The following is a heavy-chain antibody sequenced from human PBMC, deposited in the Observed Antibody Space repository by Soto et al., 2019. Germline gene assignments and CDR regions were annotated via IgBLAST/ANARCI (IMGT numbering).Heavy chain of an antibody. CDR2: IYYAGTT. J-gene: IGHJ4*02. CDR1: GGSLSGYY. V-gene: IGHV4-59*08. D-gene: IGHD3-22*01. Sequence: SETLSLTCSVSGGSLSGYYWTWTRQPPGKGLEWIGYIYYAGTTAYNPSLKSRVTISLDTPKNQFSLKMDSVTAAYTAVYYCTRLGGYSQALDSRGQRTLVTVSP. CDR3: TRLGGYSQALDS.